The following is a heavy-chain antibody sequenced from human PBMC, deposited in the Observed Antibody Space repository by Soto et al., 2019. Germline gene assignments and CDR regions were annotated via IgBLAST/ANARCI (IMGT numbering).Heavy chain of an antibody. CDR2: IYYSGST. D-gene: IGHD3-10*01. CDR3: ARHPPDYYGSGSYYMYYYYYYMDV. V-gene: IGHV4-39*01. CDR1: GGSISSSSYY. J-gene: IGHJ6*03. Sequence: SETLSLTCTVSGGSISSSSYYWGWIRQPPGKGLEWIGSIYYSGSTYYNPSLKSRVTISVDTSKNQFSLKLSSVTAADTAVYYCARHPPDYYGSGSYYMYYYYYYMDVWGKGTTVTVSS.